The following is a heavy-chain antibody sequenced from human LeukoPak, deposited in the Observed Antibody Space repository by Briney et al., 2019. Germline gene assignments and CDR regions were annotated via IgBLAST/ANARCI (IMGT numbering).Heavy chain of an antibody. CDR3: ARDWSANYYDSSGLFDY. CDR1: GFAVSSHY. V-gene: IGHV3-66*01. CDR2: IYNDGST. Sequence: GGSLRLSCAASGFAVSSHYMSWVRQAPGRGLEWVSVIYNDGSTYYADSVKGRFTISRDTSKNTLYLQMNSLRAEDTAVYYCARDWSANYYDSSGLFDYWGQGTLVTVSS. D-gene: IGHD3-22*01. J-gene: IGHJ4*02.